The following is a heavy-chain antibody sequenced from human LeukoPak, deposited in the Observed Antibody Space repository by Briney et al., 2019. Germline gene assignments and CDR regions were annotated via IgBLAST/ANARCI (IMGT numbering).Heavy chain of an antibody. V-gene: IGHV3-64*01. J-gene: IGHJ4*02. D-gene: IGHD3-3*01. CDR1: GFTFSSYA. Sequence: GSLRLSCAASGFTFSSYAMHWVRQAPGKGLEYVSAISSNGGSTYYANSVKGRFTISRDNSKNTLYLQMGSLRAEDMAVYYCARLIVDFWSGYLRLFDYWGQGTLVTVSS. CDR2: ISSNGGST. CDR3: ARLIVDFWSGYLRLFDY.